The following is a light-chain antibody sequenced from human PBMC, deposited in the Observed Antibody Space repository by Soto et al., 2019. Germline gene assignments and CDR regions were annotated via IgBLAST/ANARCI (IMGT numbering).Light chain of an antibody. CDR2: GVS. J-gene: IGKJ5*01. Sequence: PGESAALSCRASQPVSSNFLAWYQQKPGQAPRLLIYGVSSRASGIPDRFFGSGSGTDFTLTINRLEPEDFAVYYCQQYNTWPITFGQGTRLEIK. CDR1: QPVSSNF. V-gene: IGKV3-20*01. CDR3: QQYNTWPIT.